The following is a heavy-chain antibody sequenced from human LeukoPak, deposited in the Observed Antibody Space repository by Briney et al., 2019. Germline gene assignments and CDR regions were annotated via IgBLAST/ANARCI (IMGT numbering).Heavy chain of an antibody. Sequence: ASVKVSCKASGYTFTGYYMHWVRQAPGQGLEWMGWINPNSGGTNYAQKFQGWVTMTRDTSISTAYMELSRLRSDDTAAYYCARVNTGYSSGWYDYWGQGTLVTVSS. CDR3: ARVNTGYSSGWYDY. CDR2: INPNSGGT. V-gene: IGHV1-2*04. D-gene: IGHD6-19*01. J-gene: IGHJ4*02. CDR1: GYTFTGYY.